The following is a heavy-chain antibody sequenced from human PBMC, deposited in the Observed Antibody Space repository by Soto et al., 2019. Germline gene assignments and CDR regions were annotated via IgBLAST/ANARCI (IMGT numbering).Heavy chain of an antibody. CDR2: ISGSGVAK. D-gene: IGHD1-26*01. CDR3: AKDRSPGAITWNVY. V-gene: IGHV3-23*01. Sequence: DVQLLESGGALVQPGGSLRLSCVASGFTFSSSVMNWVRQAPGKGLEWVSTISGSGVAKYYADSVKGRFTISRDNSNNTVSLQMNSLRAEDAAVYYCAKDRSPGAITWNVYWGQGTLVTVSS. CDR1: GFTFSSSV. J-gene: IGHJ4*02.